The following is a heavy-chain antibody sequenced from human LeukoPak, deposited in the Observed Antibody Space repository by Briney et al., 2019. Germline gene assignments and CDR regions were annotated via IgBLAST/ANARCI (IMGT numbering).Heavy chain of an antibody. CDR3: ARDPGWPMITFGGVIAFDY. CDR1: GYTFTSYG. V-gene: IGHV1-18*01. D-gene: IGHD3-16*02. J-gene: IGHJ4*02. Sequence: ASVTVSCKASGYTFTSYGISWVRQAPGQGLEWMGWISAYNGNTNYAQKLQGRVTMTTDTSTSTAYMELRSLRSDDTAVYYCARDPGWPMITFGGVIAFDYWGQGTLVTVSS. CDR2: ISAYNGNT.